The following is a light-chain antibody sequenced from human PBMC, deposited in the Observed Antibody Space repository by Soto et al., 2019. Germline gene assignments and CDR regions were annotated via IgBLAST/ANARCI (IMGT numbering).Light chain of an antibody. J-gene: IGLJ3*02. Sequence: QSVLTQPPSVTGAPGQRVTISCTGSHSDIGAGYGVHWYQQFPHSAPKLLIYDTTNRPSGVPDRFSGSRSGTSASLAITGLQAEDEADYYCQSYDSSLSVWLFGGGTKLTVL. CDR1: HSDIGAGYG. CDR3: QSYDSSLSVWL. CDR2: DTT. V-gene: IGLV1-40*01.